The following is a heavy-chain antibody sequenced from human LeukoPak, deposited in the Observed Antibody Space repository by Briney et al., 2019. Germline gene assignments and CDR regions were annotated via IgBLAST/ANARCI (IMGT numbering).Heavy chain of an antibody. CDR3: ATVARMEGATLGASRGHYFDY. CDR1: GYTLTKLS. J-gene: IGHJ4*02. V-gene: IGHV1-24*01. Sequence: ASVKVSCKVSGYTLTKLSMHWVRQAPGKGLEWMGGFDPEDGETIYAQKFQGRVTMTEDTSTDTAYMELSSLRSEDTAVYYCATVARMEGATLGASRGHYFDYWGQGTLVTVSS. CDR2: FDPEDGET. D-gene: IGHD1-26*01.